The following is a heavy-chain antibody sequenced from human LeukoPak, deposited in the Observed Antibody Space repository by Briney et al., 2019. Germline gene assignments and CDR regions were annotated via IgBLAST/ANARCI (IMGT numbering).Heavy chain of an antibody. J-gene: IGHJ3*02. Sequence: SETLSLTCTVSGGSISSYYWSWIRQPAGKGLEWIGRIYTSGSTNYNPSLKIRVTMSVDTSKNQFSLKLSSVTAADTAVYYWARDRYDILTGYYRFDAFDIWGQGTMVTVSS. D-gene: IGHD3-9*01. CDR1: GGSISSYY. V-gene: IGHV4-4*07. CDR3: ARDRYDILTGYYRFDAFDI. CDR2: IYTSGST.